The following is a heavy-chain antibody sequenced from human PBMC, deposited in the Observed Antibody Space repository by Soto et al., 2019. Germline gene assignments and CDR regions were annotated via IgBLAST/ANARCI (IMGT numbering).Heavy chain of an antibody. D-gene: IGHD4-17*01. Sequence: GGPVEGSLQGSCYTLFNHWFNLVGQAPGQGLEWMGWISAYNGNTNYAQKLQGRVTMTTDTSTSTAYMELRSLRSDDTAVYYCASNGDSTPFDYWGQGTLVTVSS. CDR1: CYTLFNHW. CDR3: ASNGDSTPFDY. V-gene: IGHV1-18*01. J-gene: IGHJ4*02. CDR2: ISAYNGNT.